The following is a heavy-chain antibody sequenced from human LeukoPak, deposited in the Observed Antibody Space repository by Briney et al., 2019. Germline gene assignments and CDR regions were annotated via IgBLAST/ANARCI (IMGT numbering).Heavy chain of an antibody. CDR1: GGSISSGGYY. Sequence: SETLSLTCTVSGGSISSGGYYWSWIRQHPGKGLEWIGYIYYSGSTYFNPSLKSRVTISVDTSKNQFPLKLSSVTAADTAVYYCARGPATIQDYWGQGTLVTVSS. J-gene: IGHJ4*02. V-gene: IGHV4-31*03. CDR3: ARGPATIQDY. CDR2: IYYSGST. D-gene: IGHD5-12*01.